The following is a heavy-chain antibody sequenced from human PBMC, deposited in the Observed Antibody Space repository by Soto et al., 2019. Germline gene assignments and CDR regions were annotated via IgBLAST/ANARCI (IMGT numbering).Heavy chain of an antibody. Sequence: PGGSLRLSCAASGFHFSSHDLNWVRRAPGKGLEWIAYINRRGVTHYADSVEGRFSISRDNAQNALFLQMLRLRDDDTAVYYCARDAAEINSYYIDFWGQGP. CDR1: GFHFSSHD. V-gene: IGHV3-48*03. CDR2: INRRGVT. J-gene: IGHJ4*02. CDR3: ARDAAEINSYYIDF. D-gene: IGHD3-16*01.